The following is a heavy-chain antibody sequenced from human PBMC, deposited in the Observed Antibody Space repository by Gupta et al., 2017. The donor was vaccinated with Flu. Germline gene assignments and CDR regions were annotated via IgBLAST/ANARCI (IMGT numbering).Heavy chain of an antibody. CDR2: IDYRGVE. Sequence: QPQLQESGPGLLKPLETLSLTCVVSDGSITSGSHYWGWVRQSPGKGLEAIGTIDYRGVENYNPSLRGRAAISLDASRNKFYLRLTSVTAADTATYYCASGIKGTTVTDTFDFWGQGTLVTVSS. CDR3: ASGIKGTTVTDTFDF. CDR1: DGSITSGSHY. J-gene: IGHJ4*02. V-gene: IGHV4-39*01. D-gene: IGHD4-17*01.